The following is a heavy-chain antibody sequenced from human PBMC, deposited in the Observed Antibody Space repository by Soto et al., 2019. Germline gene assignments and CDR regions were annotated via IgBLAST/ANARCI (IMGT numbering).Heavy chain of an antibody. J-gene: IGHJ6*02. CDR1: GFKFSSYG. Sequence: GGSLRLSCSASGFKFSSYGMHWVRQAPGNGLEWVAVISYDGSNKYYADSVKGRFTISRDNSKNTLYLQMNSLRAEDTAVYYCAKGAGDGSYDYYYGMDVWGQGTTVTVSS. CDR2: ISYDGSNK. D-gene: IGHD4-17*01. CDR3: AKGAGDGSYDYYYGMDV. V-gene: IGHV3-30*18.